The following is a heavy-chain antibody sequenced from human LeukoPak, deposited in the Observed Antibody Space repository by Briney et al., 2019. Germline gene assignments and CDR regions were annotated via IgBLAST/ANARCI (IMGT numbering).Heavy chain of an antibody. CDR1: SGSISSYY. V-gene: IGHV4-59*01. CDR3: ARAYYYGSGSYGLDY. CDR2: IYSSGST. Sequence: SETLSLTCTVSSGSISSYYWSWIRQPPGKGLEWIGYIYSSGSTNYNPSLKSRLTISVDASKNQFSLKLTSVTAADTAVYYCARAYYYGSGSYGLDYWGQGTLVTVSS. J-gene: IGHJ4*02. D-gene: IGHD3-10*01.